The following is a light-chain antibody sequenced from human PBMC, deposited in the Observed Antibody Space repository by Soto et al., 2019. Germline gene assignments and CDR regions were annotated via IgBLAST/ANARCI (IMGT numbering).Light chain of an antibody. CDR2: GAS. CDR3: QQYGSSPLT. CDR1: QSVSSSY. Sequence: EIVFTQSPGTLSLSPGERATLSCRASQSVSSSYLAWYQQKPGQAPRLLIYGASSRATGIPDRFSGSGSGTDFTLTIGRLEPEDFAVYYCQQYGSSPLTFGQGTKVDIK. V-gene: IGKV3-20*01. J-gene: IGKJ1*01.